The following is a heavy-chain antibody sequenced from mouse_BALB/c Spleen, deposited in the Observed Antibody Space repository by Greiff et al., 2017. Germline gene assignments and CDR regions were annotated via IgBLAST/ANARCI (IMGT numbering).Heavy chain of an antibody. CDR1: GFNIKDYY. CDR3: ATIYDPTTGAMDY. Sequence: EVKLMESGAELVRPGALVKLSCKASGFNIKDYYMHWVKQRPEQGLEWIGWIDPENGNTIYDPKFQGKASITADTSSNTAYLQLSSLTSEDTAVYYCATIYDPTTGAMDYWGQGTSVTVSS. V-gene: IGHV14-1*02. D-gene: IGHD2-3*01. J-gene: IGHJ4*01. CDR2: IDPENGNT.